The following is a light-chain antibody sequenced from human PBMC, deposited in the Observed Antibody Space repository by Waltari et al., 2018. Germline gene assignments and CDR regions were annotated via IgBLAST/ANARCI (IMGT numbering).Light chain of an antibody. CDR3: QQYNNWPFT. CDR1: QTVSSN. V-gene: IGKV3-15*01. Sequence: EMVMTQSPATLSLSPGEGATLSCRASQTVSSNLAWYQQKPGQAPRLLIYGASTRATGIPARFSGSGSGTDFTLTISSLQSEDFAVYYCQQYNNWPFTFGQGTRLVIK. J-gene: IGKJ5*01. CDR2: GAS.